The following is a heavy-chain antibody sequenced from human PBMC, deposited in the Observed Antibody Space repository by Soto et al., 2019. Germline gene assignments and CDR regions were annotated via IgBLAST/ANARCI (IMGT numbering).Heavy chain of an antibody. J-gene: IGHJ6*02. D-gene: IGHD4-4*01. CDR3: AKALYSNERPHYYYYYGMDV. V-gene: IGHV3-30*18. CDR2: ISYDGSNK. Sequence: PGGSLRLSCAASGFTFSSCGMHWVRQAPGKGLEWVAVISYDGSNKYYADSVKGRFTISRDNSKNTLYLQMNSLRAEDTAVYYCAKALYSNERPHYYYYYGMDVWGQGTTVTVSS. CDR1: GFTFSSCG.